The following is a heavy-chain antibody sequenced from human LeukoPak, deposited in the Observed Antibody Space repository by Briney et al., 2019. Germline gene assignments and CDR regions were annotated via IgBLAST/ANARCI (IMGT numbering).Heavy chain of an antibody. V-gene: IGHV3-23*01. Sequence: GGSLRLSCAASGFTFSSYAMSWVRQAPGKGLEWVSIISDSGGSTYYADSVKGRFTISRDNSKNTLFLQMNSLRAEDTAVYYCAKFFRRQLVPLFDYWGQGTLVTVSS. J-gene: IGHJ4*02. CDR2: ISDSGGST. CDR3: AKFFRRQLVPLFDY. CDR1: GFTFSSYA. D-gene: IGHD6-6*01.